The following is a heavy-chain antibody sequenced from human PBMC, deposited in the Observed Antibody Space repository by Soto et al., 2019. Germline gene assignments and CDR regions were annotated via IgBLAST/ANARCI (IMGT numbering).Heavy chain of an antibody. D-gene: IGHD4-17*01. J-gene: IGHJ4*02. CDR1: GGSINGGDYY. CDR3: ARDSDESNGGLYLFDS. CDR2: VYYTGIT. Sequence: QVQLQESGPGLVKPSKTLSLTCTVSGGSINGGDYYWTWLRQAPGKGLECIGFVYYTGITHYNPSLKNRVSISVDTSRDQFSLKLDFVTAADTAVYFCARDSDESNGGLYLFDSWGQGALVTVSS. V-gene: IGHV4-30-4*08.